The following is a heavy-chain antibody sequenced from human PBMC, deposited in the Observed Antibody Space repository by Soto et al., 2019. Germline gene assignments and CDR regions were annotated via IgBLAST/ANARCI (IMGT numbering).Heavy chain of an antibody. Sequence: PGGSLRLSCAASGFTFSSYAMSWVRQAPGKGLEWVSAISGSGGSTYYADSVKGRFTISRDNSKNTLYLQMNSLRAEDTAVYYCAKLINYYGSGSAPYGMDDWGQGTTVTVSS. J-gene: IGHJ6*02. D-gene: IGHD3-10*01. CDR2: ISGSGGST. CDR1: GFTFSSYA. CDR3: AKLINYYGSGSAPYGMDD. V-gene: IGHV3-23*01.